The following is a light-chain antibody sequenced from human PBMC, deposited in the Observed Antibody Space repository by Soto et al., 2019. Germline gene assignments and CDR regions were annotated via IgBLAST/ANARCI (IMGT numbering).Light chain of an antibody. J-gene: IGKJ4*01. CDR1: QNINTW. V-gene: IGKV1-5*01. Sequence: DIQMTQSPSTVSASVGDRVTITCRASQNINTWLAWYQQKPGKVPRLLIYSASTLQSGVPSRFSGSGSGTEFTLTISSLQPEDFASYYCQQLDRYPFTFGGGTKVEI. CDR2: SAS. CDR3: QQLDRYPFT.